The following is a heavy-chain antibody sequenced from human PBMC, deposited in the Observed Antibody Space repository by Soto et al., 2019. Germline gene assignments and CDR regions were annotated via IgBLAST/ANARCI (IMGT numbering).Heavy chain of an antibody. J-gene: IGHJ4*02. CDR2: IIPILGIA. Sequence: QVQLVQSGAEVKKPGSSVKVSCKASGGTFSSYTISWVRQAPGQGLEWMGRIIPILGIANYAQKFQGRVTITADKSTNTAYMELSSLRSEDTAVYYCAREYCSSTSCYRDYWGKGTLVTVSS. D-gene: IGHD2-2*02. CDR1: GGTFSSYT. V-gene: IGHV1-69*02. CDR3: AREYCSSTSCYRDY.